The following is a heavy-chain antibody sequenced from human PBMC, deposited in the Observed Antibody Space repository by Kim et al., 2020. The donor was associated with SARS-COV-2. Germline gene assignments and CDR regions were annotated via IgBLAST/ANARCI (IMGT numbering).Heavy chain of an antibody. Sequence: ASVKVSCKASGYTFTGYYMHWVRQAPGQGLEWMGWINPNSGGTNYAQKFQGRVTMTRDTSISTAYMELSRLRSDDTAVYYCATRARTGTMPGGYYYYMDVWGKGTTVTVSS. D-gene: IGHD1-7*01. J-gene: IGHJ6*03. CDR1: GYTFTGYY. CDR2: INPNSGGT. V-gene: IGHV1-2*02. CDR3: ATRARTGTMPGGYYYYMDV.